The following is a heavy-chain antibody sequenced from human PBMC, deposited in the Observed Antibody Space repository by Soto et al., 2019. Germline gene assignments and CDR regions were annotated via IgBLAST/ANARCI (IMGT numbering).Heavy chain of an antibody. CDR1: GYTFTGYY. D-gene: IGHD3-10*01. Sequence: ASVKVSCKASGYTFTGYYMHWVRQAPGQGLEWMGWINPNSGGTNYAQKFQGRVTMTRDTSISTAYMELSRLRSDDTAVYYCARGLLWFGESIFSWFDPWGQGTLVTVSS. CDR3: ARGLLWFGESIFSWFDP. CDR2: INPNSGGT. V-gene: IGHV1-2*02. J-gene: IGHJ5*02.